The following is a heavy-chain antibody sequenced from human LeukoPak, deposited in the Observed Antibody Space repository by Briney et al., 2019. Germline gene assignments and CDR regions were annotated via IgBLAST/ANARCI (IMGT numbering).Heavy chain of an antibody. CDR3: AKGRGLAVRPPNEGFFDQ. CDR2: ISYDGSNK. D-gene: IGHD6-6*01. J-gene: IGHJ4*02. CDR1: GFTFKKYW. V-gene: IGHV3-30*18. Sequence: GGSLRLSCAASGFTFKKYWMNWVRQAPGKGLEWVAVISYDGSNKYYADSVKGRFTISRDNSKNTLYLQMNSLRLDDTAVYYCAKGRGLAVRPPNEGFFDQWGLGTLVTVSS.